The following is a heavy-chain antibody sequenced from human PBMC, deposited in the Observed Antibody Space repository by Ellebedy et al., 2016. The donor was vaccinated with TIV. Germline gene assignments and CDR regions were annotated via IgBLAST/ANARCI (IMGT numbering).Heavy chain of an antibody. J-gene: IGHJ4*02. CDR3: ARDPEGAYYYGSGKFDY. D-gene: IGHD3-10*01. CDR2: INAGNGNT. V-gene: IGHV1-3*01. Sequence: ASVKVSCXASGYTFTSHTIDWVCQAPGQRLEWLGWINAGNGNTKYSQKFQGRVTITRDTSASTVYMEMSSLRSEDTAVFYCARDPEGAYYYGSGKFDYWGQGTLVTVSS. CDR1: GYTFTSHT.